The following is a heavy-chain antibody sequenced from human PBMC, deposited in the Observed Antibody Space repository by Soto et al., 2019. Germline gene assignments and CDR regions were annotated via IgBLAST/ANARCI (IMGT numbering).Heavy chain of an antibody. CDR1: GGSISSTSYY. CDR3: AEDLRYNWNYSPFSENWFDP. V-gene: IGHV4-39*01. D-gene: IGHD1-7*01. J-gene: IGHJ5*02. Sequence: PSETLSLTCTVSGGSISSTSYYWGWIRQPPGKGLEWIGSIYYSGSTYYNPSLKSRVTISVDTSKNQFSLKLSSVTAADTAVYYCAEDLRYNWNYSPFSENWFDPWGQGTLVTVSS. CDR2: IYYSGST.